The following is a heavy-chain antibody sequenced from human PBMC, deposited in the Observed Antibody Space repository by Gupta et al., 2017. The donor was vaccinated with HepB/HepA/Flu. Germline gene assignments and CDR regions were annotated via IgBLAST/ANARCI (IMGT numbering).Heavy chain of an antibody. J-gene: IGHJ2*01. D-gene: IGHD4-23*01. Sequence: QVQLQESGPGLVKPSETLSLTCSVSGGSIISYYWNWIRQPPGKGLEWIGYIYYSGGTNYNPSLKSRVTMSIDTSKNQFSLKLNSVTAADTAVCYCARRLGGYWYFDLWGRGTLVTVSS. CDR3: ARRLGGYWYFDL. CDR1: GGSIISYY. V-gene: IGHV4-59*08. CDR2: IYYSGGT.